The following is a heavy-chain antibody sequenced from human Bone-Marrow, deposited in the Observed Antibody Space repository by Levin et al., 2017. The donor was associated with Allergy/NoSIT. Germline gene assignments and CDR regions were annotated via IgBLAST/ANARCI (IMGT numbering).Heavy chain of an antibody. J-gene: IGHJ6*02. Sequence: GASVKVSCKASGGTFSSYAINWVRQAPGQGLEWMGGIIPIFGTANYAQKFQGRVTITADESTSTAYMELSSLRSEDTAVYYCARGRSVVVVAATDYYYGMDVWGQGTTVTVSS. CDR2: IIPIFGTA. CDR3: ARGRSVVVVAATDYYYGMDV. V-gene: IGHV1-69*13. CDR1: GGTFSSYA. D-gene: IGHD2-15*01.